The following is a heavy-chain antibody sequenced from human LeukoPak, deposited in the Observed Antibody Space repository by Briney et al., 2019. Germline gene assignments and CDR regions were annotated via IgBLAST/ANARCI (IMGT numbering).Heavy chain of an antibody. CDR2: ISSSGSTI. Sequence: GGSLRLSCAASGFTFSSYEMNWVRQAPGKGLEWVSYISSSGSTIYYADSVKGRFTISRDNAKNSLYLQMNSLRAEDTAVYYCATDLIHYYGSGAKTWGQGTLVTVSS. D-gene: IGHD3-10*01. CDR3: ATDLIHYYGSGAKT. J-gene: IGHJ5*02. CDR1: GFTFSSYE. V-gene: IGHV3-48*03.